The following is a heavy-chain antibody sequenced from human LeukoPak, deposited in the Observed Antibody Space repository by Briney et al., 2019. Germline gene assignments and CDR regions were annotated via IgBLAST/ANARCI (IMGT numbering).Heavy chain of an antibody. CDR3: ARDGSDWSFDY. CDR2: IDGDGSST. V-gene: IGHV3-74*01. CDR1: GFTFSAYW. D-gene: IGHD6-19*01. J-gene: IGHJ4*02. Sequence: GGSLRLSCAASGFTFSAYWMNWARQAPGKGLVWVSRIDGDGSSTNYADSVKGRFTISRDNAKNTLYLHMNSLRAEDTAVYYCARDGSDWSFDYWGQGTLVTVSS.